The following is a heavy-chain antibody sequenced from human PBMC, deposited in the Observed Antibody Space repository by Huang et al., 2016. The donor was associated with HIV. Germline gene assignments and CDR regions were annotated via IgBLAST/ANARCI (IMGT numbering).Heavy chain of an antibody. Sequence: QVQLVQSGAEGKKPGSTVKVSCRASGGTFSIYGLSWGRQAPGQGLEWMGGIIPVLGTTTYAQKFQGRVTVTADESTSTAYMELNSLRSEDTAVYYCARQLYDSTGYLLGARLLDWGQGTLVTVSS. CDR3: ARQLYDSTGYLLGARLLD. V-gene: IGHV1-69*12. CDR2: IIPVLGTT. CDR1: GGTFSIYG. D-gene: IGHD3-22*01. J-gene: IGHJ4*02.